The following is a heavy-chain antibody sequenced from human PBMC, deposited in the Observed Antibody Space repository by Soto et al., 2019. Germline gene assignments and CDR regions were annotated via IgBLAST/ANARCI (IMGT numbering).Heavy chain of an antibody. Sequence: PSETLSLTCTVSGGSISSSSYYWGWIRQPPGKGLEWIGSIYYSGSTYYNPSLKSRVTISVDTSKNQFSLKLSSVTAADTAVYYCARLVVTAIPFYFDYWGRGTLVTFSS. D-gene: IGHD2-21*02. CDR3: ARLVVTAIPFYFDY. CDR2: IYYSGST. CDR1: GGSISSSSYY. J-gene: IGHJ4*02. V-gene: IGHV4-39*01.